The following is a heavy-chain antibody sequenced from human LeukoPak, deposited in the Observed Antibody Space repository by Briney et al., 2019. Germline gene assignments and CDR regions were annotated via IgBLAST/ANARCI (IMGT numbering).Heavy chain of an antibody. CDR3: VRDNYGVDY. CDR1: GFTFSTYW. J-gene: IGHJ4*02. D-gene: IGHD3-16*01. Sequence: TGGSLRLSCAASGFTFSTYWMQWVRQAPGKGLVWVSHISSDGSSTTYADSVKGRFTTSRDNAKNTLYLQMNSLRAEDTAVYYCVRDNYGVDYWGQGTLVTVSS. CDR2: ISSDGSST. V-gene: IGHV3-74*03.